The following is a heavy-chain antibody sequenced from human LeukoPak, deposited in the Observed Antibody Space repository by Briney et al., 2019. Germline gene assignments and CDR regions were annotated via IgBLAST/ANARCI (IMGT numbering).Heavy chain of an antibody. Sequence: GGSLRLSCAASGFTFSSRGMSWVRQTPGKGLEWVSGISGSGGRTYQADSVKGRFTISRDNSKNTLYLQMSSLRAEDTAVYYCAKGSAYADFWGQGTLVTVSS. CDR1: GFTFSSRG. J-gene: IGHJ4*02. V-gene: IGHV3-23*01. CDR2: ISGSGGRT. CDR3: AKGSAYADF. D-gene: IGHD3-3*01.